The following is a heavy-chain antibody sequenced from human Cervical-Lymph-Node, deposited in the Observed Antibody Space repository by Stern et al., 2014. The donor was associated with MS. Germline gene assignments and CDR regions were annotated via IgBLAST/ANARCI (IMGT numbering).Heavy chain of an antibody. J-gene: IGHJ4*02. Sequence: VHLVESGGGLVKPGGSLRLSCAASGFTFSNYSMSWVRQAPGKVLEWVSSITSTSTYTYYADSVRGRFTISRDNAKKSLYLQMNSLRAEDTAVYYCGGNYWGQGTLVTVSS. CDR1: GFTFSNYS. CDR3: GGNY. V-gene: IGHV3-21*01. CDR2: ITSTSTYT.